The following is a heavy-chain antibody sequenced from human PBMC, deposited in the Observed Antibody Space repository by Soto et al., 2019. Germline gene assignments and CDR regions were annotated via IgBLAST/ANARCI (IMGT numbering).Heavy chain of an antibody. D-gene: IGHD2-15*01. J-gene: IGHJ4*02. V-gene: IGHV4-30-4*01. Sequence: QVQLQESGPGLVKPSQTLSLTCTVSGGSISSGDYYWSWIRQPPGKGLEWIGYIYYSGSTYYNPSLKSRVTISVDTSKNQFSLKLSSVTAADTAVYYCASRGNTTDCSGGSCYARGFDYWGQGTLVTVSS. CDR3: ASRGNTTDCSGGSCYARGFDY. CDR1: GGSISSGDYY. CDR2: IYYSGST.